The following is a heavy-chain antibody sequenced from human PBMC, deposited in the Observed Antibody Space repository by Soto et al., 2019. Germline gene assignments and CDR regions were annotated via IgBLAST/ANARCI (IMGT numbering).Heavy chain of an antibody. CDR1: GFTFSSYA. D-gene: IGHD6-6*01. V-gene: IGHV3-23*01. CDR3: AKNSKYSSSSGYY. Sequence: PGGYLRLSCAASGFTFSSYAMSWVRQAPGKGLEWVSAISGSGGSTYYADSVKGRFTISRDNSKNTMYLQMNSLRAEDTAVYYCAKNSKYSSSSGYYWGQGTLVTVSS. J-gene: IGHJ4*02. CDR2: ISGSGGST.